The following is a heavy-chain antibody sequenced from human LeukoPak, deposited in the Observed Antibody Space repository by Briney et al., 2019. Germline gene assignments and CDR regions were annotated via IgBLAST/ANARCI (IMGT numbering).Heavy chain of an antibody. CDR1: GGSISSSSYY. CDR3: ARLSYQNWFDP. D-gene: IGHD1-26*01. V-gene: IGHV4-39*07. J-gene: IGHJ5*02. Sequence: PSETLSLTCTVSGGSISSSSYYWGWIRQPPGKGLEWIGSIYYSGSTYYNPSLKSRVTISADTSKNQFSLKLSSVTAADTAVYYCARLSYQNWFDPWGQGTLVTVSS. CDR2: IYYSGST.